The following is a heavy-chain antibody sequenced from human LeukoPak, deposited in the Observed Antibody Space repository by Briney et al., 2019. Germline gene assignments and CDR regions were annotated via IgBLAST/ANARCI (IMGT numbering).Heavy chain of an antibody. V-gene: IGHV3-73*01. CDR3: TTTAYYYDGSGYYSGY. CDR1: GFTFSGSA. D-gene: IGHD3-22*01. Sequence: GGSLRLSCAASGFTFSGSAMHWVRQASGKGLEWVGRIRSKANSYATAYAASVKGRFTISRDDSKNTAYLQMNSLKTEDTAVYYCTTTAYYYDGSGYYSGYWGQGTLVTVSS. CDR2: IRSKANSYAT. J-gene: IGHJ4*02.